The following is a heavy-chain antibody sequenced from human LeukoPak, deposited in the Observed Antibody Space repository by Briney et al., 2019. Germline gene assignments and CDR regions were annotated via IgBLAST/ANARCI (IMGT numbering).Heavy chain of an antibody. D-gene: IGHD2-15*01. CDR3: ARVYSYLAGYMDV. CDR1: GFTFSSYE. Sequence: GGSLRLSCAASGFTFSSYEMNWVRQAPGKGLEWVSYISSSGSTIYYADSVKGRFTISRDNSKNTLYLQMNSLRAEDTAVYYCARVYSYLAGYMDVWGKGTTVTISS. J-gene: IGHJ6*03. CDR2: ISSSGSTI. V-gene: IGHV3-48*03.